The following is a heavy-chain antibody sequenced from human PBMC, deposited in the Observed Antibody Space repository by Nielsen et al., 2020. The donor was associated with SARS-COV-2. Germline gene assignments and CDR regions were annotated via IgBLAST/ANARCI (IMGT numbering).Heavy chain of an antibody. V-gene: IGHV4-59*01. Sequence: LRLSCTVSGGSISSYYWSWIRQPPGKGLEWIGYIYYSGSTNYNPSLKSRVTISVDTSKNQFSLKLSSVTAADTAVYYCARGRLYSFGGVIARYFDYWGQGTLVTVSS. CDR1: GGSISSYY. CDR2: IYYSGST. D-gene: IGHD3-16*02. CDR3: ARGRLYSFGGVIARYFDY. J-gene: IGHJ4*02.